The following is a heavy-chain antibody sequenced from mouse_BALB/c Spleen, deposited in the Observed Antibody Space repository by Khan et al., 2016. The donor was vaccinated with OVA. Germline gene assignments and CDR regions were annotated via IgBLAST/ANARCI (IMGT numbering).Heavy chain of an antibody. Sequence: EVQLQESGGGLVKPGGSLKLSCSASGLTLSDYYMYWVRQTPEKRLEWVATISDGGSYTYYPDSVKGRFTISRDNANNNLYLQMSSLKSEDTAMYYCVTAGSNYVANWYFDVWGAGTTVTVSS. CDR3: VTAGSNYVANWYFDV. V-gene: IGHV5-4*02. J-gene: IGHJ1*01. CDR2: ISDGGSYT. D-gene: IGHD1-1*01. CDR1: GLTLSDYY.